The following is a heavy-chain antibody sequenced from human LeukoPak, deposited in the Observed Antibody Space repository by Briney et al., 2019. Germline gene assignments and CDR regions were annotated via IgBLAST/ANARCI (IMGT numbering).Heavy chain of an antibody. CDR1: VYTFASYD. D-gene: IGHD2-15*01. Sequence: ASVKVSCKASVYTFASYDINCVRHATGRGLEWMGWMNPNSGNTGYAQKFQGRVTMTRNTSISTAYMELSSLRSEDTAVYYCARGVVVAATGGWFDPWGQGNLVSVFS. V-gene: IGHV1-8*01. CDR2: MNPNSGNT. J-gene: IGHJ5*02. CDR3: ARGVVVAATGGWFDP.